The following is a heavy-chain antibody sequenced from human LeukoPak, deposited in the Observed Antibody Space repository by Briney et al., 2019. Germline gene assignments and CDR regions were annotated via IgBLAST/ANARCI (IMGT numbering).Heavy chain of an antibody. Sequence: PGGSLRLSCAASGFTFSTYWMHWVRQAPGKGLEWVSSISSSSYIYYADSVKGRFTISRDNAKNSLYLQMNSLRAEDTAVYYCATYSSLNRREFQYWGQGTLLTVSS. CDR3: ATYSSLNRREFQY. CDR1: GFTFSTYW. CDR2: ISSSSYI. V-gene: IGHV3-69-1*01. J-gene: IGHJ1*01. D-gene: IGHD3-22*01.